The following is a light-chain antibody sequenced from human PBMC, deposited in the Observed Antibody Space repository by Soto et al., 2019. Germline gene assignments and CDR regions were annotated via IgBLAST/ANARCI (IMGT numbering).Light chain of an antibody. CDR2: LNSDGSH. V-gene: IGLV4-69*01. J-gene: IGLJ1*01. Sequence: QAVVTQSPSASASLGASVKFTCTLSSGHSSYAIAWHQQQPEKGPRYLMKLNSDGSHTKGDGIPDRFSGSSSGAERYLTISSLQSEDEADYYCQTWGTGIRVFGTGTKLTVL. CDR1: SGHSSYA. CDR3: QTWGTGIRV.